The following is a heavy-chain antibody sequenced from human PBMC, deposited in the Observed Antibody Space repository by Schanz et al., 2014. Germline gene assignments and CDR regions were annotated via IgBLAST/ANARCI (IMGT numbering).Heavy chain of an antibody. J-gene: IGHJ3*02. V-gene: IGHV1-18*01. D-gene: IGHD3-16*01. CDR2: ISTSNGNT. Sequence: QVQLAQSGAAVKKPGASVKVSCKASGYTFTSYGVIWVQQAPGQGLEWMGWISTSNGNTNCVQKLQGRVTMTTDTATSTAYMERRSLRSDDTAECYCERGGGAEDVVDSWGQGTMRTVSS. CDR1: GYTFTSYG. CDR3: ERGGGAEDVVDS.